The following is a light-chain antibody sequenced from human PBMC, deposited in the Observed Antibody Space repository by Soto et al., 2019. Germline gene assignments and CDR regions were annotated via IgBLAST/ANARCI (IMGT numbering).Light chain of an antibody. CDR3: QQSYNTPRT. V-gene: IGKV1-39*01. CDR2: AAS. J-gene: IGKJ5*01. Sequence: DIQMTQSPSSLSASVGDIVTITCRAIQSISSYLNWYQQKPGKAPKLQIYAASSLQSGVPSRFSGSGSGTDFTLTISSLQPEDFATYFCQQSYNTPRTFGQGTRLEIK. CDR1: QSISSY.